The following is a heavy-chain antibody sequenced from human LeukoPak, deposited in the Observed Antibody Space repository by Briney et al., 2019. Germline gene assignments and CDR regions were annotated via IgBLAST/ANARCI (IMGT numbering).Heavy chain of an antibody. Sequence: SETLSLTCTVSGGSISSSSYYWGWIRQPAGKGLEWIGRIYTSGSTNYNPSLKSRVTISVDTSKNQFSLKLKSVTAADTAVYYCARGVGSGYTDDWGQGTLVTVSS. CDR1: GGSISSSSYY. D-gene: IGHD3-22*01. V-gene: IGHV4-61*02. J-gene: IGHJ4*02. CDR2: IYTSGST. CDR3: ARGVGSGYTDD.